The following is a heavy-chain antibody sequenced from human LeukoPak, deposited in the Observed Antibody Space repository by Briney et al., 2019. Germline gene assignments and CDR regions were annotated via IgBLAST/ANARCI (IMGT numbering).Heavy chain of an antibody. CDR1: GFTVSSNY. J-gene: IGHJ2*01. D-gene: IGHD4-23*01. CDR2: IYHSGST. CDR3: ARLRPSNDYGGNHDWYFDL. Sequence: LRLSCAASGFTVSSNYMSWIRQPPGKGLEWVGYIYHSGSTYYNPSLKSRVTISVDRSKNQFSLKLSSVTAADTAVYYCARLRPSNDYGGNHDWYFDLWGRGTLVTVSS. V-gene: IGHV4-30-2*01.